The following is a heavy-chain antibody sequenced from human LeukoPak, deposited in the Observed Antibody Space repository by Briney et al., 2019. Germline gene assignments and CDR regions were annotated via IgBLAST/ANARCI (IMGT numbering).Heavy chain of an antibody. CDR1: GGAISSDNYY. CDR2: INYSGTT. CDR3: ARLSDY. J-gene: IGHJ4*02. V-gene: IGHV4-39*01. Sequence: SETLSLTCTASGGAISSDNYYWGWIRQPPGKGLEWIGSINYSGTTYYNPSLKSRVSISVDTSRTQFSLRLSSATAADTAVYYCARLSDYWGQGTLVTVSS.